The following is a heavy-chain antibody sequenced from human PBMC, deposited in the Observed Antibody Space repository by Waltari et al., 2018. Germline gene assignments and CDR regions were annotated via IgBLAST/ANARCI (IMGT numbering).Heavy chain of an antibody. J-gene: IGHJ5*02. CDR1: GFTFGDYA. CDR3: TRVPANWFDP. V-gene: IGHV3-49*04. Sequence: EVQLVESGGGLVQPGRSLRLSCTASGFTFGDYAMSWVRQAPGKGLEWVGFIRSKAYGGTTEYAASVKGRFTISRDDSKSIAYLQMNSLKTEDTAVYYCTRVPANWFDPWGQGTLVIVSS. CDR2: IRSKAYGGTT.